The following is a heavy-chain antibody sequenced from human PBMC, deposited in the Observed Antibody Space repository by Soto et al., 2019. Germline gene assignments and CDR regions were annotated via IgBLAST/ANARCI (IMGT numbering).Heavy chain of an antibody. CDR2: INGDGSSI. V-gene: IGHV3-74*01. J-gene: IGHJ4*02. CDR3: ARATPVVGYDY. CDR1: GFTFSSYA. Sequence: GGSLRLSCAASGFTFSSYAMSWVRQAPGKGLVWVSRINGDGSSISYADSVKGRFTISRDNAENTLYLQMSSLRAEDSAVYYCARATPVVGYDYWGQGTLVTVSS. D-gene: IGHD1-26*01.